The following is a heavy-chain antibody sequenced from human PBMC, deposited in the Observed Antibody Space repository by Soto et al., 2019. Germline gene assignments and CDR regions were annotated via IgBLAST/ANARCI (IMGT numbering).Heavy chain of an antibody. CDR1: NW. Sequence: NWWSWVRQPPGKGLEWIVEVYRTGSTDYNPSLESRLTISVDKSKNQFSLKLTSVTAADTAVYYCARARATIAAAAIFDCWGQGTLVTVSS. J-gene: IGHJ4*02. V-gene: IGHV4-4*02. CDR3: ARARATIAAAAIFDC. D-gene: IGHD6-13*01. CDR2: VYRTGST.